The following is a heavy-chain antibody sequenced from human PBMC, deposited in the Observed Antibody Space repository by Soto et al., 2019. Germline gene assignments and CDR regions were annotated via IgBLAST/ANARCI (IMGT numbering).Heavy chain of an antibody. Sequence: PGGSLRLSCAASGFTFSSYAMSWVRQAPGKGLEWVSAISGSGGSTYYADSVKGRFTISRDNSKNTLYLQMNSLRAEDTAVYYCAKSGGSYYYYGMDVWGQGTTVTVS. J-gene: IGHJ6*02. CDR3: AKSGGSYYYYGMDV. V-gene: IGHV3-23*01. D-gene: IGHD1-26*01. CDR2: ISGSGGST. CDR1: GFTFSSYA.